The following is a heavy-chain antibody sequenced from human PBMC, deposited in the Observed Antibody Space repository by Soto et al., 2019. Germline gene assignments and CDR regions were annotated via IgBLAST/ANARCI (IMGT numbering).Heavy chain of an antibody. CDR1: GFTFSSYG. D-gene: IGHD6-13*01. V-gene: IGHV3-33*01. CDR2: IWYDGSNK. J-gene: IGHJ6*02. Sequence: GESLKISCAASGFTFSSYGMHWVRQAPGKGLEWVAVIWYDGSNKYYADSVKGRFTISRDNSKNTLYLQMNSLRAEDTAVYYCARVGAVRSTKPYPPHSSSWYEYGMDVWGQGTTVTVSS. CDR3: ARVGAVRSTKPYPPHSSSWYEYGMDV.